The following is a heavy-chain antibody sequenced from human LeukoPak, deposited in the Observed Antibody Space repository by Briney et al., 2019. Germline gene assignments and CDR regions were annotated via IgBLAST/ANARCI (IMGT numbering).Heavy chain of an antibody. J-gene: IGHJ4*02. V-gene: IGHV1-2*02. CDR3: ARYCTRTSCYVEHSGYDTFDS. CDR2: INTNSGDT. D-gene: IGHD2-2*01. Sequence: GSLKVSCNASGYTFTGYYLHWVRQAPGRGLEWMGWINTNSGDTDYSENFQGRVTMTRDTSINTAYMELSGLRSDDTAVYYCARYCTRTSCYVEHSGYDTFDSWGQGTLVTVSS. CDR1: GYTFTGYY.